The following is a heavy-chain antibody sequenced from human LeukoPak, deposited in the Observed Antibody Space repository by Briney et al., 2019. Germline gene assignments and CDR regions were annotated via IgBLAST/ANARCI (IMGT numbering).Heavy chain of an antibody. CDR1: GFTFSSYW. CDR3: ARAGPYDFWSGSDFDY. CDR2: IKQDGSEK. J-gene: IGHJ4*02. D-gene: IGHD3-3*01. V-gene: IGHV3-7*01. Sequence: GGSLRLSCAASGFTFSSYWMSWVRQAPGKGLEWVANIKQDGSEKYYVDSVKGRFTISRDNAKNSLYLQMNSLRAEDTAVYYCARAGPYDFWSGSDFDYWGQGTLVTVSS.